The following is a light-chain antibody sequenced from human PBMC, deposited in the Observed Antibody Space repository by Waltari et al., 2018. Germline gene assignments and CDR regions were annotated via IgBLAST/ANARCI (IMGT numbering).Light chain of an antibody. CDR1: QNISFW. Sequence: ETQMTQSPTSLSASVGDRVSITCRASQNISFWLAWYQHKPGKPPTLLIYRTSILETGIPSRFSGSGSGTDFTLTINSLQPEDFATYFCQQHINSPPTFGLGTSVEIE. J-gene: IGKJ1*01. V-gene: IGKV1-5*01. CDR3: QQHINSPPT. CDR2: RTS.